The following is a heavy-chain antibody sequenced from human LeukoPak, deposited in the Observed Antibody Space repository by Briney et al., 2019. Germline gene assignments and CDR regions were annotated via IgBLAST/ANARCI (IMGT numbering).Heavy chain of an antibody. V-gene: IGHV1-2*02. Sequence: GASVKVSCKASGYTFTGYYVHWVRQAPGQGLEWMGWINPNSGGTNYAQKFQGRVTMTRDTSISTAYMELSSLRSEDTAVYYCARGPHRRTYDRDNWFDPWGQGTLVTVSS. J-gene: IGHJ5*02. D-gene: IGHD3-3*01. CDR2: INPNSGGT. CDR1: GYTFTGYY. CDR3: ARGPHRRTYDRDNWFDP.